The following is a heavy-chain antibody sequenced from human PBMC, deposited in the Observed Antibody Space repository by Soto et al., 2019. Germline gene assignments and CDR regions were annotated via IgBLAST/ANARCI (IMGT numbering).Heavy chain of an antibody. J-gene: IGHJ5*02. V-gene: IGHV1-69*13. CDR3: ASGGYFGSGSYSWFDT. D-gene: IGHD3-10*01. Sequence: ASVKVSCKASGGTFSSYAISWVRQAPGQGLEWMGGTIPIFGTRNYAQRLQGRVTITADESTSTAHMELSSLRSEDTAVYYCASGGYFGSGSYSWFDTWGQGTLVTVSS. CDR2: TIPIFGTR. CDR1: GGTFSSYA.